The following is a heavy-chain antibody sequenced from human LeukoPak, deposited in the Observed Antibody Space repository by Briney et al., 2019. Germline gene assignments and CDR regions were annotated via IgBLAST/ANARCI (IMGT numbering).Heavy chain of an antibody. CDR1: GFNFSNYW. Sequence: PGGSLRLSCEGSGFNFSNYWMVWVRQARGKGLAWVANIKHDGREKHFVDSVKGRFSISRDNAHNSLYLDMNNLRPEDTALYFCARGGRSLWFADLLTNWGQGILVAVSS. V-gene: IGHV3-7*01. CDR2: IKHDGREK. J-gene: IGHJ4*02. D-gene: IGHD3-10*01. CDR3: ARGGRSLWFADLLTN.